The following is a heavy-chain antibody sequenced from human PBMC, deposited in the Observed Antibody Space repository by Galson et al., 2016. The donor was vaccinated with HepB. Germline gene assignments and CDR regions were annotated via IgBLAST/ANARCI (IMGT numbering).Heavy chain of an antibody. D-gene: IGHD3-9*01. V-gene: IGHV3-43*01. CDR1: GFTSDDYT. Sequence: SLRLSCAASGFTSDDYTMHWVRQAPGKGLQWVSRIIWYGGSTYYAPSVKGRFTISIDNSNNSLYLQMNSLRTEDTALYYCAKDRRSGRTGYSYYTCYYYYGKDVWGQGTTVTVSS. CDR3: AKDRRSGRTGYSYYTCYYYYGKDV. CDR2: IIWYGGST. J-gene: IGHJ6*02.